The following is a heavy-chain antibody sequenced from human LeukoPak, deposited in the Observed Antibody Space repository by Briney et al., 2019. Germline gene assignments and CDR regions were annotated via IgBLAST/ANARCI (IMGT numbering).Heavy chain of an antibody. Sequence: GGSLRLSCAASGFTFSSYSMNWVRQAPGKGLEWVSSISSSSSYIYYADSVKGRFTISRDNAKNSLYLQMNSLRAEDTAVYYCARTDRCSSSGWFLQPVDYWGQGTLVTVSS. V-gene: IGHV3-21*01. CDR2: ISSSSSYI. D-gene: IGHD6-13*01. J-gene: IGHJ4*02. CDR3: ARTDRCSSSGWFLQPVDY. CDR1: GFTFSSYS.